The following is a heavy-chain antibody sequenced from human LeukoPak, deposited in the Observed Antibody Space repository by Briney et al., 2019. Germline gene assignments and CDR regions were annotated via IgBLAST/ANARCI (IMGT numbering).Heavy chain of an antibody. CDR1: GFTFSNYW. J-gene: IGHJ5*02. CDR2: IKEDGTTI. V-gene: IGHV3-7*01. D-gene: IGHD3-16*01. Sequence: GGSLRLSCTASGFTFSNYWVGSVRQAPGKGLEWVANIKEDGTTIYYVDSVKGRFTISRDNAKNSLYLQMNSVRDEDTAVYYCARIVDYGWFDPWGQGTLVAVSS. CDR3: ARIVDYGWFDP.